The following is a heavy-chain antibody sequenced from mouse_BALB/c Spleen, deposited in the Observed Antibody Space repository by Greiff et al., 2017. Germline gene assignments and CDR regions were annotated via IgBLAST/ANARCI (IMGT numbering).Heavy chain of an antibody. Sequence: VQLQQSGAELAKPGASVKMSCKASGYTFTSYWMHWVKQRPRQGLEWIGYINPSTGYTEYNQKFKDKATLTADKSSSTAYMQLSSLTSEDSAVYYCARRRDYFDYWGQGTTLTVSS. CDR3: ARRRDYFDY. CDR2: INPSTGYT. J-gene: IGHJ2*01. CDR1: GYTFTSYW. V-gene: IGHV1-7*01.